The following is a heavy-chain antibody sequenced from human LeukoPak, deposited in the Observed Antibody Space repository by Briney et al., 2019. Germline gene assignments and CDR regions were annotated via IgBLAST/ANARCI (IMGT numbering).Heavy chain of an antibody. J-gene: IGHJ6*03. D-gene: IGHD2-2*01. CDR3: ARGGVVVPAAMRYYYYMDV. CDR1: GGSFSGYY. Sequence: PSETLSLTCAVYGGSFSGYYWSWIRQPPGKGLEWIGEINHSGSTNYNPSLKSRVTISVDTSKNQFSLKLSSVTAADTAAYYCARGGVVVPAAMRYYYYMDVWGKGTTVTVSS. V-gene: IGHV4-34*01. CDR2: INHSGST.